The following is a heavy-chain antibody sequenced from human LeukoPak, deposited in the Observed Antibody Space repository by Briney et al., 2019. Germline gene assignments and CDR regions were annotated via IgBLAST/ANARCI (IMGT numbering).Heavy chain of an antibody. Sequence: ASVKVSCKASGYTFTSYDIIWVRQATGQGLEWMGWMNPNSGNTGYAQKFQGRVTMTRNTSISTAYMELSSLRSEDTAVYYCARWTPSKLVATIWEDPAFDYWGQGTLVTVSS. CDR2: MNPNSGNT. CDR3: ARWTPSKLVATIWEDPAFDY. CDR1: GYTFTSYD. J-gene: IGHJ4*02. V-gene: IGHV1-8*01. D-gene: IGHD5-12*01.